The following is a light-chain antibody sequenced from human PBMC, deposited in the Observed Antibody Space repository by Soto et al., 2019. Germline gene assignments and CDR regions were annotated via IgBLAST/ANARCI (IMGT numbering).Light chain of an antibody. J-gene: IGKJ1*01. Sequence: EIVLTQSPGTLSLSPGERATLSCRDSQSVSSSSLAWYQQKPGQAPRPLIYGASSRATGIPDRFSGSGSGTDFTLTISRLEPEDFAVYYCQKYGSSPGQTWTFGQGTKVEIK. CDR3: QKYGSSPGQTWT. CDR1: QSVSSSS. V-gene: IGKV3-20*01. CDR2: GAS.